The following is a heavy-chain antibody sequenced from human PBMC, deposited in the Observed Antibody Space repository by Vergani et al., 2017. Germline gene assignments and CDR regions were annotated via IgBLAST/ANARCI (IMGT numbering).Heavy chain of an antibody. D-gene: IGHD2-8*01. V-gene: IGHV3-9*01. CDR2: ISWNSGSI. Sequence: EVQLVESGGGLVQPGRSLRLSCAASGFTFDDYAMHWVRQAPGKGLEWVSGISWNSGSIGYADSVKGRFTISRDNAKNSLYLQMNSLRAEDTALYYCAIDVHCTNGVCSTPNYYYYMDVWGKGTTVTVSS. J-gene: IGHJ6*03. CDR1: GFTFDDYA. CDR3: AIDVHCTNGVCSTPNYYYYMDV.